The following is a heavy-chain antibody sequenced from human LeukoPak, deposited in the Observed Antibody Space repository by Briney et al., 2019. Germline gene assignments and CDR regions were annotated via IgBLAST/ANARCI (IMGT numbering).Heavy chain of an antibody. CDR1: GGSISTISYY. V-gene: IGHV4-39*06. Sequence: SETLSLTCTVSGGSISTISYYWGWIRQPPGKGLEWIGIISYSGSNYNNPSLKSRVTMSVNTAKNQFTLNLNSVTAADTAVYYCARCGTNCYPDYWGQGTLVTVSS. CDR2: ISYSGSN. J-gene: IGHJ4*02. CDR3: ARCGTNCYPDY. D-gene: IGHD2-2*01.